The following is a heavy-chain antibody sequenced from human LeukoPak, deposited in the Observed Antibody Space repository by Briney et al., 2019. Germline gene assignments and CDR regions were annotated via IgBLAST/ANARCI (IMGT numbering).Heavy chain of an antibody. V-gene: IGHV4-38-2*01. CDR3: ARILGNYFDY. D-gene: IGHD2-15*01. J-gene: IGHJ4*02. Sequence: SETLSLTCAVSGYSISSGYYWGWIRQPPGKGLEWIGSIYHSGSTYYNPSLKSRVTISVDTSKNQFPLKLSSVTAADTAVYYCARILGNYFDYWGQGTLVTVSS. CDR1: GYSISSGYY. CDR2: IYHSGST.